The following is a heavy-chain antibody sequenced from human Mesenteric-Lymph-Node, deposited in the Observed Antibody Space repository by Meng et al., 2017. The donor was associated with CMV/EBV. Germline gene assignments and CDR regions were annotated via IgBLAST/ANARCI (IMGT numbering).Heavy chain of an antibody. J-gene: IGHJ4*02. V-gene: IGHV4-34*01. CDR3: ARGSSYDILTGYFDY. Sequence: QVQLNQWGAGRWQPSEPLSVTCAVYGGSFSGYYWNWIRQSPEKGLEWIGEINHSGSTTYNPSFTSRIIISVDTSTNQISLNMSSVTAADTAVYYCARGSSYDILTGYFDYWGQGALVTVSS. CDR1: GGSFSGYY. CDR2: INHSGST. D-gene: IGHD3-9*01.